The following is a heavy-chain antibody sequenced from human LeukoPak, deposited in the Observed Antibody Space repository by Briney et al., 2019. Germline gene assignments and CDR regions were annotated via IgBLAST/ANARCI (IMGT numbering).Heavy chain of an antibody. D-gene: IGHD6-13*01. Sequence: PGGSLRLSCAASGFTFSSYWMNWVRQAPGKGLEWVANIKQDGSEKYYVDSVKGRFTISRDNAKNSLYLQMNSLRAEDTAVYYCARWGTYSSSWLGAFDIWGQGTMVTVSS. J-gene: IGHJ3*02. V-gene: IGHV3-7*05. CDR1: GFTFSSYW. CDR3: ARWGTYSSSWLGAFDI. CDR2: IKQDGSEK.